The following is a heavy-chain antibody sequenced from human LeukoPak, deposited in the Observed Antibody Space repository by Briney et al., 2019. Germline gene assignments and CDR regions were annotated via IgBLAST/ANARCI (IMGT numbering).Heavy chain of an antibody. CDR3: ARSSYSSSSSV. D-gene: IGHD6-6*01. J-gene: IGHJ3*01. Sequence: GGSLRLSCAASGFTFGDTWMNWVRQVPGQGLEWVANIKQDGSEKFYVASVKGRFTISRDNAKNSLYLQINSLRAEDTAVYYCARSSYSSSSSVWGQGTMVTVSS. CDR2: IKQDGSEK. V-gene: IGHV3-7*03. CDR1: GFTFGDTW.